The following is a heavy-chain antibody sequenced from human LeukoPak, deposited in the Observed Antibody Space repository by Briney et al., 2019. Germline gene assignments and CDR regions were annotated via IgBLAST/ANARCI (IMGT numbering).Heavy chain of an antibody. CDR2: IYHSGST. CDR1: GYSISSGYY. Sequence: SETLSLTCAVSGYSISSGYYWGWIRQPPGKGLEWIGSIYHSGSTYYNPSLKSRVTISVDTSKNKFSLKLSSVTAEDTAVYYCARLDRGGLTFDSWGREPWSPSPQ. V-gene: IGHV4-38-2*01. CDR3: ARLDRGGLTFDS. J-gene: IGHJ4*02. D-gene: IGHD3-10*01.